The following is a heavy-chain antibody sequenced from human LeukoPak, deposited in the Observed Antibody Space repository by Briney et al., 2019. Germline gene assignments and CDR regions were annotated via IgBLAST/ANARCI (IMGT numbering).Heavy chain of an antibody. V-gene: IGHV4-59*12. J-gene: IGHJ4*02. CDR3: AREEVAAAGPYFDY. CDR1: GGSISSYY. D-gene: IGHD6-13*01. CDR2: IYHSGST. Sequence: SETLSLTCTVSGGSISSYYWSWIRQPPGKGLEWIGYIYHSGSTYYNSSLKSRVTISVDRSKNQFSLKLSSVTAADTAVYYCAREEVAAAGPYFDYWGQGTLVTVSS.